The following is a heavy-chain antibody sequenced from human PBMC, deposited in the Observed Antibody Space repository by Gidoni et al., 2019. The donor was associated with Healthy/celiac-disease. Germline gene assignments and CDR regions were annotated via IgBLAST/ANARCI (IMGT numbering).Heavy chain of an antibody. J-gene: IGHJ4*02. D-gene: IGHD6-19*01. V-gene: IGHV3-53*02. CDR3: AREPGVSGWYYFDY. Sequence: EVQRVETGGGLIQPGGSLRLSCAASGFTVSSNSLSWVRQAPGKGLEWVSVIYSGGSKYYADSVKGRFTISRDNSKNTLYLQMNSLRAEDTAVYYCAREPGVSGWYYFDYWGQGTLVTVSS. CDR1: GFTVSSNS. CDR2: IYSGGSK.